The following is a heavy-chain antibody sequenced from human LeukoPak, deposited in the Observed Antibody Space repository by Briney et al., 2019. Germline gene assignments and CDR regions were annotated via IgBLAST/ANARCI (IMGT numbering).Heavy chain of an antibody. CDR2: IYYSGST. Sequence: SETLSLTCTVSGGSISSSSYYWGWIRQPPGKGLEWIGSIYYSGSTYYNPSLKSRATISVDTSKNQFSLKLSSVTAADTAVYYCAEATTGYDAFDIWGQGTMVTVSS. CDR1: GGSISSSSYY. J-gene: IGHJ3*02. CDR3: AEATTGYDAFDI. V-gene: IGHV4-39*07. D-gene: IGHD1-1*01.